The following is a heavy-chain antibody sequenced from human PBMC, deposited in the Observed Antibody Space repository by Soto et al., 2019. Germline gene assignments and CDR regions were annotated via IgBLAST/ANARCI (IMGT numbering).Heavy chain of an antibody. V-gene: IGHV7-4-1*01. D-gene: IGHD3-22*01. J-gene: IGHJ6*02. CDR3: ARPYYYDSSGYYNGYYYGMDV. Sequence: QVQLVQSGSELKKPGASVKVSCKASGYTFTSYAMNWVRQAPGQGLEWMGWINTNTGNPTYAQGFTGRFVFSLDTSVSTAYLQICSLKAEDTVVYYCARPYYYDSSGYYNGYYYGMDVWGQGTTVTVSS. CDR2: INTNTGNP. CDR1: GYTFTSYA.